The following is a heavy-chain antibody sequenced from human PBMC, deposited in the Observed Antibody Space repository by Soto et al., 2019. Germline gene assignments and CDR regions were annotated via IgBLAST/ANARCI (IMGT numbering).Heavy chain of an antibody. V-gene: IGHV3-33*01. Sequence: QVQLVESGGGVVQPGRSLRLSCAASGFTFSSYGMHWVRQAPGKGLEWVAVIWYDGSNKYYADSVKGRFTISRDNSKNTLYLQMNSLRAEDTAVYYCARVSKVRGVITHFDYWGQGTLVTVSS. CDR1: GFTFSSYG. D-gene: IGHD3-10*01. CDR3: ARVSKVRGVITHFDY. CDR2: IWYDGSNK. J-gene: IGHJ4*02.